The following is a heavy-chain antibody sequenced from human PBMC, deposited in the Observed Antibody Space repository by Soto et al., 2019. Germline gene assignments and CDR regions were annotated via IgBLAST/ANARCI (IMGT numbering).Heavy chain of an antibody. J-gene: IGHJ4*02. CDR1: GFTFTSHA. CDR3: ARVESAYCSGGSCYQIDY. D-gene: IGHD2-15*01. CDR2: ISYDGSNK. Sequence: GGSLRLSCAASGFTFTSHAMSWVRQAPGKGLEWVAVISYDGSNKYYADSVKGRFTISRDNSKNTLYLQMNSLRAEDTAVYYCARVESAYCSGGSCYQIDYWGQGTLVTVSS. V-gene: IGHV3-30-3*01.